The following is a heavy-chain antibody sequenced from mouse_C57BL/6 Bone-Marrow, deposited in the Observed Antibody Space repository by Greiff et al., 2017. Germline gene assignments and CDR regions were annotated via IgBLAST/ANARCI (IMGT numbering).Heavy chain of an antibody. J-gene: IGHJ1*03. CDR2: ISNGGGST. V-gene: IGHV5-12*01. CDR1: GFTFSDYY. Sequence: EVNVVESGGGLVQPGGSLKLSCAASGFTFSDYYMSWVRQTPEKRLEWVASISNGGGSTYYPDTVTGRFTISRDNAKNPLYLQMRRLKTGDTAMYYGARQYYYGSRGPWYFEVWGTGTTVTVSS. CDR3: ARQYYYGSRGPWYFEV. D-gene: IGHD1-1*01.